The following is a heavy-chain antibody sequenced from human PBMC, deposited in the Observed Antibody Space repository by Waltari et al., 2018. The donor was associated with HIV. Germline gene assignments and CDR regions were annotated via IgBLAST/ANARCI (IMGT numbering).Heavy chain of an antibody. CDR2: INPSGGST. V-gene: IGHV1-46*01. CDR1: GYTFTSYY. Sequence: QVQLVQSGAEVKKPGASVKVSCKASGYTFTSYYMNWVRQAPGQGLEWMGIINPSGGSTSYAQKFQGRVTMTRDTSTSTVYMELSSLRSEDTAVYYCARGRDFWRRYNWFDPWGQGTLVTVSS. J-gene: IGHJ5*02. D-gene: IGHD3-3*01. CDR3: ARGRDFWRRYNWFDP.